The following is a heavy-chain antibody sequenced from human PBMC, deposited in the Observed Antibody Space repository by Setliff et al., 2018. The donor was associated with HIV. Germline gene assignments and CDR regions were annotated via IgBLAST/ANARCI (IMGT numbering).Heavy chain of an antibody. CDR2: FNPNSDNT. CDR1: GYTFSTYE. Sequence: ASVKVSCKASGYTFSTYEINWVRQAAGQGLEWMGWFNPNSDNTAYAQKFQGRITMTRNTSISTAYMELSSLRSEDTAVYYCARALSGYDYVWGSYRYYYFDYWGQGTLVTVSS. D-gene: IGHD3-16*02. V-gene: IGHV1-8*02. J-gene: IGHJ4*02. CDR3: ARALSGYDYVWGSYRYYYFDY.